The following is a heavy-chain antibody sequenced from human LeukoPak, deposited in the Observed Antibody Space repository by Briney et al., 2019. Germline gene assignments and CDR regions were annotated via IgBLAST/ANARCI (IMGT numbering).Heavy chain of an antibody. CDR2: ISWKSGSK. J-gene: IGHJ4*02. CDR1: GFAFDDHG. CDR3: AKDAQSGYSFGYYFDS. V-gene: IGHV3-9*01. Sequence: HPGGSLRLSCAASGFAFDDHGMHWVRQAPGKGLEWVSSISWKSGSKGYADSVKGRFTISRDNAKNSAYLQMNSLRVEDTALYYCAKDAQSGYSFGYYFDSWGLGTLVTVSS. D-gene: IGHD5-12*01.